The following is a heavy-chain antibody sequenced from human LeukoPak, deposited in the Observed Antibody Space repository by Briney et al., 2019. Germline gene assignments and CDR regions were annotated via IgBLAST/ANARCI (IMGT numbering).Heavy chain of an antibody. CDR1: GGSFSGYY. CDR2: INHSGST. Sequence: SETLSLTCAVYGGSFSGYYWSWIRQPPGKGLEWIGEINHSGSTNYNPSLKSRVTISVDTSKNQFSLKQSSVTAADTAVYYCARGPYYGMDVWGQGTTVTVSS. CDR3: ARGPYYGMDV. J-gene: IGHJ6*02. V-gene: IGHV4-34*01.